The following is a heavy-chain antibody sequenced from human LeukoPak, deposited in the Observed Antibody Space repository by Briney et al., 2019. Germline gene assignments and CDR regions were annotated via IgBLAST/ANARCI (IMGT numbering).Heavy chain of an antibody. CDR1: GGSITTTNY. D-gene: IGHD1-26*01. CDR2: ISLSGYT. J-gene: IGHJ4*02. Sequence: SGTLSLTCGVSGGSITTTNYWSWGRQAPGRGLEWIGEISLSGYTGFNPSLGGRVTMSLDESNNHISLTMTSVTAADTAIYYCSRESGPYSPFGHWGQGILVTVTT. CDR3: SRESGPYSPFGH. V-gene: IGHV4-4*02.